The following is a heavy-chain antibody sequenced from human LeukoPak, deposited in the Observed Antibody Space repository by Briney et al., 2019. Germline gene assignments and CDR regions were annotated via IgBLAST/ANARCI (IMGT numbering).Heavy chain of an antibody. CDR1: GFTFDDYA. D-gene: IGHD1-20*01. V-gene: IGHV3-9*01. J-gene: IGHJ3*02. CDR2: ISWNSGNI. CDR3: AKAFGKYITSAFDI. Sequence: PGRSLRLSCAASGFTFDDYAMHWVRQAPGKGLEWVSGISWNSGNINYADSVKGRFTISRDNAKNSLYLQMNSLRTEDTAWYYCAKAFGKYITSAFDIWGQGTMVTVSS.